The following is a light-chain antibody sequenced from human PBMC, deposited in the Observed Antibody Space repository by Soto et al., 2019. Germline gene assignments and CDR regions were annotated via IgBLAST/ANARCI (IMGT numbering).Light chain of an antibody. Sequence: EIVMTKSPVTLSVSPGERATLSCRASQSVRSNLAWYQQKPGQAPRLLIYDASSRATGIPDRFSGGGSGTDFTLTISRLEPEDFAVYYCQQYNDWPPWTFGQGTKVDIK. CDR3: QQYNDWPPWT. V-gene: IGKV3D-15*01. CDR1: QSVRSN. CDR2: DAS. J-gene: IGKJ1*01.